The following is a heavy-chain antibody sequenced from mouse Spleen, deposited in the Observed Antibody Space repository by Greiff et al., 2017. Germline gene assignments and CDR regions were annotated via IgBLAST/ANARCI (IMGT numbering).Heavy chain of an antibody. CDR1: GYTFTSYW. Sequence: VKLQQPGAELVRPGASVTLSCKASGYTFTSYWINWVKQRPGQGLEWIGNIYPSDSYTNYNQKFKDKATLTVDKSSSTAYMQLSSPTSEDSAVYYCTRNLGKEYAMDYWGQGTSVTVSS. J-gene: IGHJ4*01. CDR3: TRNLGKEYAMDY. D-gene: IGHD2-1*01. CDR2: IYPSDSYT. V-gene: IGHV1-69*02.